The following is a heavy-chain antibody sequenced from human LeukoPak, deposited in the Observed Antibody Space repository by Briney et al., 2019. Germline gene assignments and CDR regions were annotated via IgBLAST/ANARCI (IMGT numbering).Heavy chain of an antibody. CDR2: IYYSGST. V-gene: IGHV4-59*01. Sequence: SETLSLTCTVSGGFISSYYWSWIRQPPGKGLEWIGYIYYSGSTNYNPSLKSRVTISVDTSKNQFSLKLSSVTAADTAVYYCARFYNPYFDFWGQGTLVTVSS. J-gene: IGHJ4*02. CDR3: ARFYNPYFDF. CDR1: GGFISSYY. D-gene: IGHD1-1*01.